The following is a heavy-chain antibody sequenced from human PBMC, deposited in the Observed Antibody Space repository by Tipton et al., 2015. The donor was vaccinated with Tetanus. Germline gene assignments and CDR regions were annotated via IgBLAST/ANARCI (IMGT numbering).Heavy chain of an antibody. CDR3: AKDNPPWLEDY. D-gene: IGHD6-19*01. V-gene: IGHV3-23*01. Sequence: AASGFTFSNYALIWVRQAPGKGLEWVSSITSSGGVAYYADSVKGRFTSSRDNSKNTVYLQMNSLRADDTAIYYCAKDNPPWLEDYWGQGTLVTVSS. CDR1: GFTFSNYA. CDR2: ITSSGGVA. J-gene: IGHJ4*02.